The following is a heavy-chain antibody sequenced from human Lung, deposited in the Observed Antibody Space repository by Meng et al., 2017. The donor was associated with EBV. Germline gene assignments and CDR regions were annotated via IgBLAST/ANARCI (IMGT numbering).Heavy chain of an antibody. D-gene: IGHD2-15*01. J-gene: IGHJ4*02. CDR3: ARGRQIGWQGGDFAY. V-gene: IGHV4-34*01. Sequence: QARLHEWGGVLLKPSEPLVLRCAVSGGSFRGYYWRWIRQSPERGLEWIGEINHSGHTNYTPSLKSRVTISVDTSKNQFSLHLSFVTAADTAVYYCARGRQIGWQGGDFAYWSQGTLVTVSS. CDR2: INHSGHT. CDR1: GGSFRGYY.